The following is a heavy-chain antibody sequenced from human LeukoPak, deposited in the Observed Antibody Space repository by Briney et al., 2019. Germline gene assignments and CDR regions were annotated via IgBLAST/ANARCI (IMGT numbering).Heavy chain of an antibody. CDR3: ARLRSGSYWGNFDY. J-gene: IGHJ4*02. D-gene: IGHD1-26*01. V-gene: IGHV3-20*04. CDR1: GFTFDDYG. CDR2: INWNGGST. Sequence: GGSLRLSCAASGFTFDDYGMSWVRQAPGKGLEWVSGINWNGGSTGYADSVKGRFTISRDNAKNSLYLQMNSLRAEDTAVYYCARLRSGSYWGNFDYWGQGTLVTVSS.